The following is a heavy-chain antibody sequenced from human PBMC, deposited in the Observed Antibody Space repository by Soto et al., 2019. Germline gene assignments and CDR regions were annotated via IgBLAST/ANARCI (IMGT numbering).Heavy chain of an antibody. Sequence: VGSLRLSCAASGFTFSSYGMHWVRPAPGKGLEWVAVISYDGSNKYYADSVKGRFTISRDNSKNTLYLQMNSLRAEDTAVYYCAKDRYDYGDYEVDYWGQGTLVTVSS. D-gene: IGHD4-17*01. CDR3: AKDRYDYGDYEVDY. V-gene: IGHV3-30*18. J-gene: IGHJ4*02. CDR2: ISYDGSNK. CDR1: GFTFSSYG.